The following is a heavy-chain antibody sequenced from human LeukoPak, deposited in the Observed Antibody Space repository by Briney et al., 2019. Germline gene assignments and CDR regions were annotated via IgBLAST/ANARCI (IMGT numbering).Heavy chain of an antibody. CDR2: MDVKTGAT. Sequence: ASVKVSCKASGYTFTDYYIHWVRQAPGHGLEWLGWMDVKTGATSSAQRFPGRFTMTRDTSIGTASMEFSSLTSDDTAVYYCARQSGTYWGLDYWGQGTLVTVSS. V-gene: IGHV1-2*02. D-gene: IGHD1-26*01. CDR1: GYTFTDYY. CDR3: ARQSGTYWGLDY. J-gene: IGHJ4*02.